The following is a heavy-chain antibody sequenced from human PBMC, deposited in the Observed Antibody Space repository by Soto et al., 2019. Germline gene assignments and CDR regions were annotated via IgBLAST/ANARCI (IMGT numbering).Heavy chain of an antibody. D-gene: IGHD3-22*01. V-gene: IGHV4-59*02. J-gene: IGHJ5*02. CDR2: MYFGGSF. CDR3: ARSYNDSTGFAVDP. CDR1: GASVSHGY. Sequence: SETLSLTCNVSGASVSHGYWSWIRQPPGKGLEWIGFMYFGGSFDYNPSLTSRATISVETSKNQFSMKLTSVTASDTAVYYCARSYNDSTGFAVDPWGQGTLVTVSS.